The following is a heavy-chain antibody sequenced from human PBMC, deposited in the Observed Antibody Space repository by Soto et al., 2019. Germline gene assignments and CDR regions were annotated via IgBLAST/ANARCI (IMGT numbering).Heavy chain of an antibody. CDR3: ARDCSGGSCFDY. CDR1: GGSISSGGYY. CDR2: IYYSGST. D-gene: IGHD2-15*01. Sequence: QVQLQESGPGLVKPSQTLSLTCTVSGGSISSGGYYWIWNRQHPGNGLEWIGYIYYSGSTYYNPSLKSRVTRSVDASKNQFSPKLSSVTAADTAVYYCARDCSGGSCFDYWGQGTLVTVSS. J-gene: IGHJ4*02. V-gene: IGHV4-31*03.